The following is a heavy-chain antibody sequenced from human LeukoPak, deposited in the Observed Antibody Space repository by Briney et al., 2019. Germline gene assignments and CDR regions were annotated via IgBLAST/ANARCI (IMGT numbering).Heavy chain of an antibody. Sequence: ASVKVSCXASGYTFTSYGISWVRQAPGQGLEWMGWISAYNGNTNYAQKLQDRVTMTTDTSTSTAYMELRSLRSDDTAVYYCARDDSSSGYSYGYRLDYWGQRTLVTVSS. CDR1: GYTFTSYG. CDR2: ISAYNGNT. J-gene: IGHJ4*02. D-gene: IGHD5-18*01. V-gene: IGHV1-18*01. CDR3: ARDDSSSGYSYGYRLDY.